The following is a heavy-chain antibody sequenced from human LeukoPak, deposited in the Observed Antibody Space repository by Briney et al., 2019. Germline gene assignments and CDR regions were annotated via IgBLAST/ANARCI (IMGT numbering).Heavy chain of an antibody. CDR3: ARPFADYYYYMDV. Sequence: GGSLRLSCAASGFYFSNYGMHWVRQAPGKGLEWVAVISYDGSNKYYADSVKGRFTISRDNSKNTLYLQMNSLRAEDTAVYYCARPFADYYYYMDVWGKGTTVTVSS. CDR2: ISYDGSNK. J-gene: IGHJ6*03. CDR1: GFYFSNYG. V-gene: IGHV3-30*19.